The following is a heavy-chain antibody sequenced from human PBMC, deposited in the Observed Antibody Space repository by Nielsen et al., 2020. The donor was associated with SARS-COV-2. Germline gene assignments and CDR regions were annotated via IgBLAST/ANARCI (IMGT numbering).Heavy chain of an antibody. J-gene: IGHJ5*02. CDR3: ARPMGDYGLEGWFDP. CDR1: GFTFSRDW. Sequence: GESLKISCVASGFTFSRDWMHWVRQAPGKGVVWVSRINSDGSSTSYADSVKGRFTISRDNAKNTLYLQMNSLRAEDTAVYYCARPMGDYGLEGWFDPWGQGTLVTVSS. D-gene: IGHD3-10*01. V-gene: IGHV3-74*01. CDR2: INSDGSST.